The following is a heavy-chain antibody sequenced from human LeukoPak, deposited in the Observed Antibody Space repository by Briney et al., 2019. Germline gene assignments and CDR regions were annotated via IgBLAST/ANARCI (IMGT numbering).Heavy chain of an antibody. CDR1: GGSISSYY. CDR3: ARHRSTGGYDY. J-gene: IGHJ4*02. CDR2: IFHSGSA. Sequence: PSETLSLTCTVSGGSISSYYWSWIRQPPGKGLEWIGYIFHSGSANYNPSLDSRVTISVDMSKNQFSLKVTSVTAADTAVYHCARHRSTGGYDYWGQGALVTVSS. D-gene: IGHD6-19*01. V-gene: IGHV4-59*08.